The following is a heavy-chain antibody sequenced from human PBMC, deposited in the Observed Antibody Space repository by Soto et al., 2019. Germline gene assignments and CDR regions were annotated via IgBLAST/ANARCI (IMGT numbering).Heavy chain of an antibody. J-gene: IGHJ6*02. D-gene: IGHD1-26*01. Sequence: SETLSLTCTVSGGSITSHYWTWVRQPPGKGLEWIGYMYYSGRTNYNPSLKSRVTVSIDPSKNQFSLQMSSITAADTAVYYCARGVLLAPDVWGQGTSVTVSS. CDR2: MYYSGRT. CDR1: GGSITSHY. CDR3: ARGVLLAPDV. V-gene: IGHV4-59*08.